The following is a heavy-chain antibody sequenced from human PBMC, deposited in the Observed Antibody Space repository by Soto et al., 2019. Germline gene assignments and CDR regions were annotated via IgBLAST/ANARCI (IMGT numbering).Heavy chain of an antibody. D-gene: IGHD2-2*01. V-gene: IGHV1-8*01. CDR2: MNPNSGNT. J-gene: IGHJ3*01. Sequence: QVQLVQSGAEVRRPGTSVMVSCKTSGYTFTDYDINWVRQATGQGLEWMGWMNPNSGNTGYAQKFQGRVTMIRNTATSTAYMELSSLRSDDTAIYYCARDSSTTNPVWGQGTMVTVSS. CDR1: GYTFTDYD. CDR3: ARDSSTTNPV.